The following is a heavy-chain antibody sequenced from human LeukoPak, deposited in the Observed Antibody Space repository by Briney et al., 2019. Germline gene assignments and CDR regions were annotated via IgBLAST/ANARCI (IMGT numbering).Heavy chain of an antibody. V-gene: IGHV3-74*01. J-gene: IGHJ6*02. CDR2: INMDGSSA. D-gene: IGHD2-15*01. CDR1: RFTFGSYY. Sequence: GGSLRLSCAASRFTFGSYYMHWVRQAPGKGLVWGSRINMDGSSASYADSVKGRFTISRDNAKNTLYLQMNSLRLEDTAVYYCASPTGYCSGGSCRRAHYYYGMDVWGQGTTVTVSS. CDR3: ASPTGYCSGGSCRRAHYYYGMDV.